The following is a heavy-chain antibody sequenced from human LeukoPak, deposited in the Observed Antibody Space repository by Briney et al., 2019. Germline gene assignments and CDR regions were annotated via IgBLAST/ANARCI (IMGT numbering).Heavy chain of an antibody. V-gene: IGHV4-31*03. J-gene: IGHJ4*02. Sequence: SETLSLTCTVSGGSISSGGYYWSWIRQHPGKGLEWIGYIYYSGSTYYNPSLKSRVTISVDTSKNQFSLKLSSVTAADTAVYYCARAHYDFWSGYYGPLHFDYWSQGTLVTVSS. CDR1: GGSISSGGYY. CDR3: ARAHYDFWSGYYGPLHFDY. CDR2: IYYSGST. D-gene: IGHD3-3*01.